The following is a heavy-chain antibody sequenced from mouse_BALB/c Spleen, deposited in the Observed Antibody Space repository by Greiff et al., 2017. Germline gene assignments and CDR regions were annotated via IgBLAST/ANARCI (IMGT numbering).Heavy chain of an antibody. CDR3: APTYGKDAMDY. CDR1: GFSLTSYG. CDR2: IWSGGNT. Sequence: VKLQQSGPGLVQPSQSLSITCTVSGFSLTSYGVHWVRQSPGKGLEWLGVIWSGGNTDYNAAFISRLSISKDNSKSQVFFKMNSLQANDTAIYYCAPTYGKDAMDYWGQGTSVTVSS. J-gene: IGHJ4*01. V-gene: IGHV2-2*02. D-gene: IGHD2-1*01.